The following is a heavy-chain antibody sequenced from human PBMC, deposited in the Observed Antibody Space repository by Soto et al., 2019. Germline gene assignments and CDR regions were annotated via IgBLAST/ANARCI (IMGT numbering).Heavy chain of an antibody. V-gene: IGHV2-70*01. Sequence: SGPTLVNPTQTLTLTCTFSGFSLSTSGMCVSWIRQPPGKALEWLALIDWDDDKYYSTSLKTRLTISKDTSKNQVVLTMTNMDLVDTARYYCERIYVGTQNCFAPWAREPWSPSPQ. CDR3: ERIYVGTQNCFAP. CDR1: GFSLSTSGMC. CDR2: IDWDDDK. J-gene: IGHJ5*02. D-gene: IGHD3-10*02.